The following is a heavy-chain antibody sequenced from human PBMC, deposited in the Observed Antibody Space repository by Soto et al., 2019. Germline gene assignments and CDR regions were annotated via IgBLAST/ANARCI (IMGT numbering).Heavy chain of an antibody. CDR1: VFTFDDYA. Sequence: GWSLRLSCASSVFTFDDYAMHWVRQAPGKGLEWVSGISWNSGSIGYADSVKGRFTISRDNAKNSLYLQMNSLRAEDTALYYCAKGMVRGVMNWFDPWGQGTLVTV. V-gene: IGHV3-9*01. CDR3: AKGMVRGVMNWFDP. D-gene: IGHD3-10*01. J-gene: IGHJ5*02. CDR2: ISWNSGSI.